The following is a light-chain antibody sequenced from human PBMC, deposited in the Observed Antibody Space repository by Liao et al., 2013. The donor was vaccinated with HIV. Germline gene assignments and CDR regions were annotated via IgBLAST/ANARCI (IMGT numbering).Light chain of an antibody. CDR3: QSLDNSGAVV. CDR1: NIGTKS. Sequence: SYVLTQPPSVSVAPGKTARIPCGGNNIGTKSVHWYQQKPGQAPLLMIFKDIERPSGIPERFSGSTSGTRVTLTISGVQAGDEADYFCQSLDNSGAVVFGGGTKLTV. V-gene: IGLV3-25*03. CDR2: KDI. J-gene: IGLJ3*02.